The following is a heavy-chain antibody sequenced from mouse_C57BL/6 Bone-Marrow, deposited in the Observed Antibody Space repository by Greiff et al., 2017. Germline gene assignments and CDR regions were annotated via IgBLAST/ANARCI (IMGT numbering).Heavy chain of an antibody. J-gene: IGHJ2*01. D-gene: IGHD2-4*01. CDR2: IDPSDSYT. V-gene: IGHV1-50*01. Sequence: QVQLQQPGAELVKPGASVKLSCKASGYTFTSYWMQWVKQRPGQGLEWIGEIDPSDSYTNYNQKFKGKATLTVDTSSSTAYMQLSSLTSEDSAVYYCARRNDYGKKGYYFDYWGQGTTLTVSS. CDR1: GYTFTSYW. CDR3: ARRNDYGKKGYYFDY.